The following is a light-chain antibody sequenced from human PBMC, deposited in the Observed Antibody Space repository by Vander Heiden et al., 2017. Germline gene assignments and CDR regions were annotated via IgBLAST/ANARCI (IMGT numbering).Light chain of an antibody. CDR3: QQSYGAPYT. CDR2: AAS. J-gene: IGKJ2*01. CDR1: ERIDHY. Sequence: IRMTQAPPPLSASLGHRVTITCRASERIDHYLNWYRQKPGKGPKLLIYAASNLQSWVPSRFSGSGSGTDFTLTIASLRPEDFATYYCQQSYGAPYTFGQGTKVE. V-gene: IGKV1-39*01.